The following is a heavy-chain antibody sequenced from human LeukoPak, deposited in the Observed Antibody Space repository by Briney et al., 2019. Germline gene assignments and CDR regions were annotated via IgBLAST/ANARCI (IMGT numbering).Heavy chain of an antibody. CDR2: ISGSGGST. D-gene: IGHD3-22*01. CDR1: GFTFSSYA. J-gene: IGHJ4*02. Sequence: GGSLRLSCSASGFTFSSYAMSWGRQAPGKGLGWVSGISGSGGSTYNADSVKGRFTISRDNSKNTLYLQMNSLRAEDTAVYYCAKHDSRTRTQNDYWGQGTLVTVSS. CDR3: AKHDSRTRTQNDY. V-gene: IGHV3-23*01.